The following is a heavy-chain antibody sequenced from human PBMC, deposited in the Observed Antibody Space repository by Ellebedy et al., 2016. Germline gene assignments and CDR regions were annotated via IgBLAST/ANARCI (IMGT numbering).Heavy chain of an antibody. D-gene: IGHD3-22*01. CDR1: GFSISRSGMG. CDR3: AHTSSGYFPFYYYYMDV. Sequence: SGPTLVKPTQTLTLTCSFSGFSISRSGMGVGWIRQPPGKALEWLALIFWNDDKRYSPSLKSRLTITKDTSKKQVVFTMTNMGPEDTATYYCAHTSSGYFPFYYYYMDVWGKGTTVAVSS. CDR2: IFWNDDK. J-gene: IGHJ6*03. V-gene: IGHV2-5*01.